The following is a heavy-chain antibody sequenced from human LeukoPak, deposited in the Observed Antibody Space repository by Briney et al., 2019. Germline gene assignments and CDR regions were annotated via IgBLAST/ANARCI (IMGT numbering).Heavy chain of an antibody. J-gene: IGHJ4*02. D-gene: IGHD2-2*01. CDR2: IYSGGST. V-gene: IGHV3-53*01. CDR3: ARDLGGYCSSTSCPGDY. CDR1: GFTVSSNY. Sequence: GGSLRLSCAASGFTVSSNYMSWVRQAPGKGLEWVSVIYSGGSTYYADAVKGRFNISRDNSKNTLYLQMNSLRAEDTAVYYCARDLGGYCSSTSCPGDYWGQGTLVTVSS.